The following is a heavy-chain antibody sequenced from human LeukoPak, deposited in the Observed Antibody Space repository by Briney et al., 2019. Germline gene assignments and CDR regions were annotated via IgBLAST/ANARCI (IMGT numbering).Heavy chain of an antibody. CDR1: GGSISSHY. Sequence: SETLSLTCTVSGGSISSHYWSWIRQPPGKGLEWIGYIFYTGRTNNNPSLKSRVTISVDTSKNQFSLKLSSVTAADTAVYYCARQPKEIDAFDIWGQGTMVTVSS. V-gene: IGHV4-59*11. CDR2: IFYTGRT. J-gene: IGHJ3*02. CDR3: ARQPKEIDAFDI.